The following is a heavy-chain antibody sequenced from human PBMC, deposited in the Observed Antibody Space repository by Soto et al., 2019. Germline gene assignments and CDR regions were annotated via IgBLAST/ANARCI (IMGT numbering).Heavy chain of an antibody. V-gene: IGHV3-66*01. CDR2: IYSGGST. CDR1: GFTVRSNY. J-gene: IGHJ4*02. CDR3: ARDGRATVATAYYFDS. D-gene: IGHD5-12*01. Sequence: ESGGGLVQPGGSLRLSCAASGFTVRSNYMSWVRQAPGKGLGWVSVIYSGGSTYYAASVKGRFTISRDNSKNTLYLQMNSLRAEDTAVYYCARDGRATVATAYYFDSWGQGTLVTVSS.